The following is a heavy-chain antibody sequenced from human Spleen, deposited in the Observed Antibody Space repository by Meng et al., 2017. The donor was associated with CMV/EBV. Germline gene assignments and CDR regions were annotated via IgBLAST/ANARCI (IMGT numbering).Heavy chain of an antibody. CDR2: INWSGSNT. V-gene: IGHV3-20*04. J-gene: IGHJ4*02. D-gene: IGHD6-13*01. Sequence: GESLKISCAASGFTFSSYAMSWVRQAPGKGLEWLSGINWSGSNTGYADSVKGRFTISRDSARNSLYLQMNSLRAEDTAFYYCARGDSSGWYAIDYWGQGTLVTVSS. CDR1: GFTFSSYA. CDR3: ARGDSSGWYAIDY.